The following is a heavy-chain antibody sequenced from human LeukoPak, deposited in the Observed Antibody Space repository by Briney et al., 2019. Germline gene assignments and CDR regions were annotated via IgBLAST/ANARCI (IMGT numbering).Heavy chain of an antibody. J-gene: IGHJ4*02. CDR2: ISSSGSTI. V-gene: IGHV3-11*01. Sequence: GGSLRLSCAPSGFTFSDYYMSWIRQAPGKGREWVSYISSSGSTIYYADSVKGRFTISRDNAKNSLYLQMNSLRAEDTAVYYCARDASYGPGAVGYWGQGTLVTVSS. CDR1: GFTFSDYY. CDR3: ARDASYGPGAVGY. D-gene: IGHD5-18*01.